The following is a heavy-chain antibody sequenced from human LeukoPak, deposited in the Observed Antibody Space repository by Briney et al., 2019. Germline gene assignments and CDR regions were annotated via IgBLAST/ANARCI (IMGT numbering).Heavy chain of an antibody. CDR1: GGSFSDYF. V-gene: IGHV4-34*01. Sequence: KPSETLSLTCAVYGGSFSDYFWGWIRQPPGKGLEWIGEINHSGRTYYNPSLKSRVTISVDTSKSQFSLNLSSVTAADTAVYYCARDVVVVPAAIHYGMDVWGQGTTVTVSS. D-gene: IGHD2-2*01. CDR3: ARDVVVVPAAIHYGMDV. CDR2: INHSGRT. J-gene: IGHJ6*02.